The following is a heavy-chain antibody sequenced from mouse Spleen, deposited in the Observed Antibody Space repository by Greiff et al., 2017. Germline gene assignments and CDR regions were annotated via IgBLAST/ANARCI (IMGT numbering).Heavy chain of an antibody. V-gene: IGHV3-6*01. D-gene: IGHD2-4*01. CDR2: ISYDGSN. CDR1: GYSITSGYY. CDR3: ARFYYDYDDWYFDV. J-gene: IGHJ1*01. Sequence: ESGPGLVKPSQSLSLTCSVTGYSITSGYYWNWIRQFPGNKLEWMGYISYDGSNNYNPSLKNRISITRDTSKNQFFLKLNSVTTEDTATYYCARFYYDYDDWYFDVWGAGTTVTVSS.